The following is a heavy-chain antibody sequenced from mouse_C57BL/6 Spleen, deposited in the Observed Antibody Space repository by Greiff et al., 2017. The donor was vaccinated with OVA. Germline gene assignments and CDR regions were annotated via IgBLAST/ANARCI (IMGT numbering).Heavy chain of an antibody. CDR3: ARALYDYDVKFAY. V-gene: IGHV3-6*01. D-gene: IGHD2-4*01. J-gene: IGHJ3*01. CDR1: GYSITSGYY. Sequence: DVHLVESGPGLVKPSQSLSLTCSVTGYSITSGYYWNWIRQFPGNQLEWMGYISYDGSNNYNPSLKNRISITRDTSKNQFFLKLNSVTTEDTATYYCARALYDYDVKFAYWGQGTLVTVSA. CDR2: ISYDGSN.